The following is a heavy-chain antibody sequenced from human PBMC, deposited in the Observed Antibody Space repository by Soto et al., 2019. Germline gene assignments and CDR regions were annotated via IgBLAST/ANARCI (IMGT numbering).Heavy chain of an antibody. CDR1: ADSISNYY. CDR2: ISYSGSA. J-gene: IGHJ4*02. CDR3: ARSVHPYYYDSSGFYFDY. Sequence: SETLSLTCTVSADSISNYYWSWIRQPPGKGPEWIGYISYSGSAKYSPSLKSRVDISVDTSKNQFPLKLSSLTAADTAVYYCARSVHPYYYDSSGFYFDYWGQGTLVTVSS. D-gene: IGHD3-22*01. V-gene: IGHV4-59*01.